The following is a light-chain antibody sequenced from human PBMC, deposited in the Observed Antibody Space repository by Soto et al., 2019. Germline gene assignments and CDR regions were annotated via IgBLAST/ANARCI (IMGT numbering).Light chain of an antibody. J-gene: IGLJ3*02. Sequence: QSALTQPPSASGFPGQSVTISCTGTSSDVGAYKYVSWYQQYPGKAPKLLIYEVTKRPSGVPDRFSGSKSGNTASLSVSGLQAEDEADYYCSSYAGSINFEGVFGGGTKLTVL. V-gene: IGLV2-8*01. CDR1: SSDVGAYKY. CDR2: EVT. CDR3: SSYAGSINFEGV.